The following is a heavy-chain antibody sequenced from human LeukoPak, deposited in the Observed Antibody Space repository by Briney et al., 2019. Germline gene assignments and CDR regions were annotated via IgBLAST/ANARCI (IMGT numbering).Heavy chain of an antibody. D-gene: IGHD3-22*01. CDR2: INWNGGST. J-gene: IGHJ4*02. CDR3: ARGHGYYDSSGESD. CDR1: GFTFDDYG. Sequence: GSLRLSCAASGFTFDDYGMSWVRQAPGKGLEWVSGINWNGGSTGYADSVKGRFTISRDNAKNSLYLQMNSLRAEDTALYYCARGHGYYDSSGESDWGQGTLVTVSS. V-gene: IGHV3-20*04.